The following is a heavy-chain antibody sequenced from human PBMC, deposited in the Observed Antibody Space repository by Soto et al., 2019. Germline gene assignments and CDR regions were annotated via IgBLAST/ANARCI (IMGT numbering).Heavy chain of an antibody. CDR1: GFTFDDYA. CDR3: AKDLVATPYWYFDL. D-gene: IGHD5-12*01. J-gene: IGHJ2*01. Sequence: EVQLVESGGGLVQPGRSLRLTCAASGFTFDDYAMHWVRQAPGKGLEWVSGISWNSGSIGYADSVKGRFTISRDNAKNSLYLQMNSLRAEDTALYYCAKDLVATPYWYFDLWGRGTLVTVSS. CDR2: ISWNSGSI. V-gene: IGHV3-9*01.